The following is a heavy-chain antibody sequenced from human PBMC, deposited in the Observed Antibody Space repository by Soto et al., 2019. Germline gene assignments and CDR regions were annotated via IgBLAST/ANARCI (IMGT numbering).Heavy chain of an antibody. CDR2: ISPSGSP. Sequence: SETLSLTCSVSRGSVSSGGYSWSWIRQAPGKGLEWIGFISPSGSPAYNPSLKSRVSISVDTSNSQISLELSSVTAADTAVYYCTRGVLAWGPGTLVTV. CDR3: TRGVLA. J-gene: IGHJ5*02. CDR1: RGSVSSGGYS. V-gene: IGHV4-30-2*01. D-gene: IGHD2-8*01.